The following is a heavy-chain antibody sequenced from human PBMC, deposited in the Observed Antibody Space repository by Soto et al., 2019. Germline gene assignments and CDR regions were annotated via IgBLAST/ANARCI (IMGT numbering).Heavy chain of an antibody. J-gene: IGHJ6*02. Sequence: QVQLAQSGAEVKKPGSSVKVSCQTSRGTFNTSPISWVRQAPGQGLEWLGDILPVFGMVNYAQQFQDRINLTADESTTSVCMEVSRLTPEDTAVYFCATPHLRGRQYDYRSPPTASLYHSGLGVWGQGTTVIVSS. V-gene: IGHV1-69*01. CDR1: RGTFNTSP. CDR2: ILPVFGMV. CDR3: ATPHLRGRQYDYRSPPTASLYHSGLGV. D-gene: IGHD3-3*01.